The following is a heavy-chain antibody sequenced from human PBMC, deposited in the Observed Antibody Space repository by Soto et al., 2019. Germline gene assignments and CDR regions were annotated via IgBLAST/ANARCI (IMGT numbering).Heavy chain of an antibody. CDR2: ISYEGSNK. V-gene: IGHV3-30*18. D-gene: IGHD3-22*01. J-gene: IGHJ2*01. Sequence: QVQLVESGGGVVQPGKSLRLSCAASVFTFSSYGMHWVRQAPGKGLEWVASISYEGSNKYYAESMQGRFTISRDNSKNTLYLHMDSLRAEDTALYYCAKDSTYHYATSGPLGWYFDVWGRGTLVTVSS. CDR3: AKDSTYHYATSGPLGWYFDV. CDR1: VFTFSSYG.